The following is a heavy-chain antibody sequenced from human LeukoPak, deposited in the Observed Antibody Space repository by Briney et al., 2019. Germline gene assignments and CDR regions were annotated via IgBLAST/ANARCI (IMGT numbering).Heavy chain of an antibody. D-gene: IGHD1-26*01. CDR1: GYTFTDYY. J-gene: IGHJ4*02. CDR3: ARTGIGIDATDY. CDR2: IKPNRPVT. V-gene: IGHV1-2*02. Sequence: ASVKVSCKASGYTFTDYYIHWVRQAPGQGLEWMGWIKPNRPVTNYAQKFQGRVTMTRDKSISTVFMELKRLTSDDTAVYYCARTGIGIDATDYWGQGTLVTVSS.